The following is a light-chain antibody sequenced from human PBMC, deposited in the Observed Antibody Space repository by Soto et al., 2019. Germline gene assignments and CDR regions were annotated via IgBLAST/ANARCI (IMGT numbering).Light chain of an antibody. Sequence: DIQMTQSPSTRAASVGDGVTITCRASQNIGGWLAWYQQKPGKAPNLLIYDASTLESGVPSRFSGSGSGTEFTLTISSLQPDDFATYYCQQYNSYWTFGQGTKVDIK. CDR2: DAS. V-gene: IGKV1-5*01. CDR3: QQYNSYWT. CDR1: QNIGGW. J-gene: IGKJ1*01.